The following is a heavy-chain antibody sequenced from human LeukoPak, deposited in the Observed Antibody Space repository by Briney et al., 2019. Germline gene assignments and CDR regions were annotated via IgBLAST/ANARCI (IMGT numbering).Heavy chain of an antibody. D-gene: IGHD1-14*01. CDR1: GGSFSGYY. CDR3: ARVGTERDTYNWFDP. CDR2: INHSGST. V-gene: IGHV4-34*01. J-gene: IGHJ5*02. Sequence: SETLSLTCAVYGGSFSGYYWSWIRQPPGKGLEWIGEINHSGSTYYNPSLKSRVTISVDTSKNQFSLKLSSVTAADTAVYYCARVGTERDTYNWFDPWGQGTLVTVSS.